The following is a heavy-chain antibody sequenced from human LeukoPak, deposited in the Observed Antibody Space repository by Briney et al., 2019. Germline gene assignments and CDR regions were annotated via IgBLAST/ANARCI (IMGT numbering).Heavy chain of an antibody. J-gene: IGHJ3*02. V-gene: IGHV4-59*12. Sequence: PSETLSLTCTLSGGSISTYYWSWVRQPPGKGLEWIGYIYYSGSTYYNPSLKSRVTISVDTSKNQFSLKLSSVTAADTAVYYCARDSYDNAFDIWGQGAMVTVSS. CDR3: ARDSYDNAFDI. D-gene: IGHD3-22*01. CDR1: GGSISTYY. CDR2: IYYSGST.